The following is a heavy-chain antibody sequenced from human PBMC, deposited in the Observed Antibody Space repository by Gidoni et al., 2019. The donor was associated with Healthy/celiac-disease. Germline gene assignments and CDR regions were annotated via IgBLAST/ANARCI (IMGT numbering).Heavy chain of an antibody. CDR1: GFTFSSYW. J-gene: IGHJ6*02. CDR3: ARDPPFGEFLMDV. D-gene: IGHD3-10*01. CDR2: IKQDGSEK. V-gene: IGHV3-7*01. Sequence: EVQLVESGGGLVQPGGSLRLSCAASGFTFSSYWMSWVRQAPGKGLEWVANIKQDGSEKYYVDSVKGRFTITRDNAKNSLYLQMNSRRAEDTAVYYCARDPPFGEFLMDVWGQGTTVTVSS.